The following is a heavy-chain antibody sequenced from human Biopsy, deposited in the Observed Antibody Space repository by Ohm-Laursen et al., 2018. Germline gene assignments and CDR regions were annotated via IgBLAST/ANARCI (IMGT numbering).Heavy chain of an antibody. CDR1: GFSFSDYY. V-gene: IGHV3-11*01. J-gene: IGHJ4*02. D-gene: IGHD5-24*01. Sequence: SLRLSCTASGFSFSDYYMIWIRQAPGKGLEWVSYISSSGRTMYYADSVKGLFTISRDNANKSLYLQMNSLRAEDTAVYYCATTRSFDNWGQGTLVTVSS. CDR3: ATTRSFDN. CDR2: ISSSGRTM.